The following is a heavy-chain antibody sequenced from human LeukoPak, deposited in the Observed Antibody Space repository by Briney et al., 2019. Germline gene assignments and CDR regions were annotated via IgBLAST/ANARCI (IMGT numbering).Heavy chain of an antibody. V-gene: IGHV3-11*01. D-gene: IGHD3-22*01. CDR2: ISSSGSTI. CDR1: GFTFSDYY. CDR3: ARDLRGTMIVRERFDP. J-gene: IGHJ5*02. Sequence: GGSLRLSCAASGFTFSDYYMSWIRQAPGKGLEWVSYISSSGSTIYYADSVKGRFTISRDNAKNSLYLQMNSLRAEDTAAYYCARDLRGTMIVRERFDPWGQGTLVTVSS.